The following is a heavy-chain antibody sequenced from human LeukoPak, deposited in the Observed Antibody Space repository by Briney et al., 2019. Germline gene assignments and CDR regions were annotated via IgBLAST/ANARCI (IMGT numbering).Heavy chain of an antibody. CDR3: AKDPSWASSKDY. Sequence: GGSLRLSCAASGFTFSSYGMHWVRQAPGKGLEWVAVISYDGSNKYYADSVKGRFTISRDNSKDTLYLQMNSLRAEDTAVYYCAKDPSWASSKDYWGQGTLVTVSS. V-gene: IGHV3-30*18. CDR1: GFTFSSYG. CDR2: ISYDGSNK. J-gene: IGHJ4*02. D-gene: IGHD3-16*01.